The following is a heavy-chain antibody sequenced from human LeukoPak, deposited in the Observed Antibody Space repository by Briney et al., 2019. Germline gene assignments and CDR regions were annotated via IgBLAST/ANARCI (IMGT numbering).Heavy chain of an antibody. D-gene: IGHD3-22*01. J-gene: IGHJ4*02. CDR1: GGTFTTYA. CDR3: AKYYYDSSGNYDY. CDR2: IIPIFGTA. V-gene: IGHV1-69*01. Sequence: ASVKVSCTASGGTFTTYAISWVRPAPGQGLEWMGGIIPIFGTANYAQKFQGRVTITADESTSTAYMELSSLRSEDTAVYYCAKYYYDSSGNYDYWGQGTLVTVSS.